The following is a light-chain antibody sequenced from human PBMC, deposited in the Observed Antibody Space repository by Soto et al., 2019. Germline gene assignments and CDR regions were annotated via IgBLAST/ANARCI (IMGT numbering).Light chain of an antibody. V-gene: IGKV3-11*01. CDR2: DAS. CDR1: QSVTTF. CDR3: QQRSNWPWT. J-gene: IGKJ1*01. Sequence: EIVLTQSPATLSLSPGERATLSCRASQSVTTFLAWYQQKPGQAPRLLISDASDRATGIPARFSGSGSGTDFTLTISSQESEDFAVYYCQQRSNWPWTFGQGTTVEI.